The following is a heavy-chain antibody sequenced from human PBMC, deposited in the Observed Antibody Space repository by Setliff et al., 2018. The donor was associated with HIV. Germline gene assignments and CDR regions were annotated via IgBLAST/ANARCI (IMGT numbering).Heavy chain of an antibody. CDR3: SRASDPSHRMPPTNYYYYVDV. J-gene: IGHJ6*03. CDR1: GYSFTNYW. D-gene: IGHD2-2*01. Sequence: PGESLKISCKGSGYSFTNYWIGWVRQVPGKGLEWMGIIYPADSDTRYSPSFQGQVTISADKSISTAYLQWSSLRASDTAVYYCSRASDPSHRMPPTNYYYYVDVWGKGTKVTVSS. V-gene: IGHV5-51*01. CDR2: IYPADSDT.